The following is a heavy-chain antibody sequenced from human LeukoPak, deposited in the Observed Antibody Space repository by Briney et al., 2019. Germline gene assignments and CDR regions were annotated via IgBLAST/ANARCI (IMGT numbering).Heavy chain of an antibody. Sequence: SETLSLTCTVSGGSISSGSYYWSWIRQPAGKGLEWIGRIYTSGSTNYNPSLKSRVTISVDTSKNQFSLKLSSVTAADTAVHYCARDLYDSSGYYGAFDIWGQGTMVTVSS. V-gene: IGHV4-61*02. CDR3: ARDLYDSSGYYGAFDI. J-gene: IGHJ3*02. D-gene: IGHD3-22*01. CDR2: IYTSGST. CDR1: GGSISSGSYY.